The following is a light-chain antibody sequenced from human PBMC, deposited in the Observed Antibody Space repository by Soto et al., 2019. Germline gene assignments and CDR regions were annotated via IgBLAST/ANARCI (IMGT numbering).Light chain of an antibody. V-gene: IGKV1-39*01. J-gene: IGKJ1*01. CDR3: QQSYSRT. CDR2: AAS. Sequence: DIQLTQSPSSLSASVGDRVSLSCRASQSINNYLNWYQQKPGKAPKVLIFAASTLQSGVPSRFSGSGSGTDFTLTITSLQPEDFATYYCQQSYSRTFGQGTKVDI. CDR1: QSINNY.